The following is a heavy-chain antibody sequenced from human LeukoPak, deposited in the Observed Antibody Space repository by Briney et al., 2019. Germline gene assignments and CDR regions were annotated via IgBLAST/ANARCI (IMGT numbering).Heavy chain of an antibody. V-gene: IGHV4-34*01. Sequence: SETLSLTCAVYGGSFSGYYWSWIRQPPGKGLEWIGEINHSGSTNYNPSLKSRVTTSVDTSKNQFSLKLSSVTAADTAVYYCARLGALAVATDYWGQGTLVTVSS. D-gene: IGHD6-19*01. CDR2: INHSGST. J-gene: IGHJ4*02. CDR1: GGSFSGYY. CDR3: ARLGALAVATDY.